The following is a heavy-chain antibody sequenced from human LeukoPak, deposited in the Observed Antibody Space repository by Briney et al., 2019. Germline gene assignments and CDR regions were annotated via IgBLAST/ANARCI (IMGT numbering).Heavy chain of an antibody. Sequence: GESRQISGQGSGSRFTSYWSGGVRQLPGKGLEGMGIIYPGDSDTRYSPSFQGQVTISADKSISTAYLQWSSLKASDTAMYYCARGPWIVVVPAAPFDYWGQGTLVTVSS. CDR3: ARGPWIVVVPAAPFDY. D-gene: IGHD2-2*01. CDR1: GSRFTSYW. V-gene: IGHV5-51*01. J-gene: IGHJ4*02. CDR2: IYPGDSDT.